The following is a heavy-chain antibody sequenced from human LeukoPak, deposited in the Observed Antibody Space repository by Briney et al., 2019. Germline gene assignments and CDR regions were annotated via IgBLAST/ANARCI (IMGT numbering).Heavy chain of an antibody. CDR2: IYYSGST. CDR3: AREYRLDYSKNYGMDV. Sequence: LXLXXXXSGGXXXSYYWSWIRQPPGKGLEWIGYIYYSGSTNYNPSLKSRVTISVDTSKNQFSLKLSSVTAADTAVYYCAREYRLDYSKNYGMDVWGQGTTVTVSS. J-gene: IGHJ6*02. D-gene: IGHD4-11*01. CDR1: GGXXXSYY. V-gene: IGHV4-59*01.